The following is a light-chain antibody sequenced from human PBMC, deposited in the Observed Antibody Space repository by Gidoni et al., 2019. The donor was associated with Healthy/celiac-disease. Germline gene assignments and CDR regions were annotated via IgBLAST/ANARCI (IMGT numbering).Light chain of an antibody. CDR2: GAS. CDR3: QQYGSSPYT. CDR1: QSVSSSY. Sequence: IVFTQSPGTLSLSPGERATLSCRASQSVSSSYLAWYQQKPGQAPRLLIYGASSRATGIPDRFSGSGSGTDFTLTISRLEPEDFAVYYCQQYGSSPYTFXQXTKLEIK. V-gene: IGKV3-20*01. J-gene: IGKJ2*01.